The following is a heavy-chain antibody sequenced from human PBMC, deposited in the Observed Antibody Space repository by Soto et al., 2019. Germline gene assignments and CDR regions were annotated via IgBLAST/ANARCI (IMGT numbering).Heavy chain of an antibody. CDR2: ITHSGST. J-gene: IGHJ6*02. D-gene: IGHD6-19*01. CDR3: ERMAVTTFYYYAMDV. CDR1: GYSIRSSDW. Sequence: PSETLSLTCAVYGYSIRSSDWWGWIRQPPGKGLEWIGYITHSGSTNYNPSLKRRVTMSVDPSKNQFSLNLTSVTAVDTAVYYCERMAVTTFYYYAMDVWGQGTTVTASS. V-gene: IGHV4-28*01.